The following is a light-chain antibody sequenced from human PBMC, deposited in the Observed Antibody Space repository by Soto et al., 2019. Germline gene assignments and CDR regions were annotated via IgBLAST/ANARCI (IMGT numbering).Light chain of an antibody. CDR1: QSISRW. Sequence: DIQLTQSPSTLSASLGDRVTITCRASQSISRWLAWHQQKPGKAPKLLIYWASTRESGVPDRFSGSGSGTDFTLTISSLQSEDFAVYYCQHYNHWLWTCGQGTKVDIK. V-gene: IGKV1-5*03. CDR2: WAS. CDR3: QHYNHWLWT. J-gene: IGKJ1*01.